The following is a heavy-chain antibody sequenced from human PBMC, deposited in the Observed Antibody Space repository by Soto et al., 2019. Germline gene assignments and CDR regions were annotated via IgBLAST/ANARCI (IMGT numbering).Heavy chain of an antibody. D-gene: IGHD2-15*01. CDR2: ISISSDYI. CDR3: ARDLGVAPYGMDV. CDR1: GFNFNDYH. V-gene: IGHV3-21*01. J-gene: IGHJ6*02. Sequence: NPGGSLRLSCAASGFNFNDYHMNWVRLAPGKGLQWLSSISISSDYIYYADSVKGRFTISRDNARNSLYLQMNGLRAEDTAVYYCARDLGVAPYGMDVWGQGTTVTVSS.